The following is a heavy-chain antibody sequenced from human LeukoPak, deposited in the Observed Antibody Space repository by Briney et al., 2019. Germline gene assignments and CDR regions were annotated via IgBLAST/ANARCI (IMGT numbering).Heavy chain of an antibody. CDR2: IYTSGST. D-gene: IGHD2-2*01. J-gene: IGHJ3*02. CDR3: GRYQLLSACDI. V-gene: IGHV4-61*02. Sequence: PSQTLSLTCTVSGGSISSGSYYWSWIRQPAGKGLEWIGRIYTSGSTNYNPSLKSRVTISVDTSKNQFSLKLSSVTAADTAVYYCGRYQLLSACDIWGQGTMVTVSS. CDR1: GGSISSGSYY.